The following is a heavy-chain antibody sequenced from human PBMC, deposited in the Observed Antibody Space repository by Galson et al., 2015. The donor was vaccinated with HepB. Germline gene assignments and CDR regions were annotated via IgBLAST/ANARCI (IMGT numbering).Heavy chain of an antibody. CDR1: GFTLNDYA. D-gene: IGHD3-22*01. Sequence: SLRLSCAASGFTLNDYAMHWVRQAPGKGLEWVSGIYWNSDRIDYADSVRGRFTISRDNAKNSLYLQMNSLRAEDTAVYYCARDYARYYYDSSGYLTWGQGTMVTVSS. CDR2: IYWNSDRI. J-gene: IGHJ3*01. CDR3: ARDYARYYYDSSGYLT. V-gene: IGHV3-9*01.